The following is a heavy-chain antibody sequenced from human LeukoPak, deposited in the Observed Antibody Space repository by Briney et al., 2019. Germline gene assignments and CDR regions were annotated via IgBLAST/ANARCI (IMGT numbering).Heavy chain of an antibody. CDR3: AKDRYCGGGTCYWSYFDY. J-gene: IGHJ4*02. V-gene: IGHV3-23*01. D-gene: IGHD2-15*01. Sequence: PGRSLRLSCAASGFTFSSYGMHWVRQAPGKGLEWVSAISGGGGSTYYADSVKGRFTISRDNSKNTLFLQMNSLRAEDTAVYYCAKDRYCGGGTCYWSYFDYWGQGTLVTVSS. CDR1: GFTFSSYG. CDR2: ISGGGGST.